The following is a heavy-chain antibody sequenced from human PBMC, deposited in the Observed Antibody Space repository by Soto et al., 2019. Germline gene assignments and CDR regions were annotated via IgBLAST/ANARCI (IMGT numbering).Heavy chain of an antibody. CDR3: ARSKQGDAFDI. Sequence: SETLSLTCTVSGCSISSGDYYWSWIRQPPGKGLEWIGYIYYSGSTYYNPSLKSRVTISVDTSKNQFSLKLSSVTAADTAVYYCARSKQGDAFDIWGQGTMVTVSS. V-gene: IGHV4-30-4*01. CDR2: IYYSGST. CDR1: GCSISSGDYY. J-gene: IGHJ3*02.